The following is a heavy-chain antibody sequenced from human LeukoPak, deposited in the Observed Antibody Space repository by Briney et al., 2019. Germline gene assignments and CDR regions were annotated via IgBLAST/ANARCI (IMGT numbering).Heavy chain of an antibody. CDR3: AKCVEQQLATLGY. CDR1: GFTFSSYA. CDR2: ISGSGGST. J-gene: IGHJ4*02. Sequence: GGSLRLSCAASGFTFSSYAMSWVRQAPGKGLEWVSAISGSGGSTYYADSVKGRFTISRDNSKNTLYLRMNSLRAEDTAVYYCAKCVEQQLATLGYWGQGTLVTVSS. D-gene: IGHD6-13*01. V-gene: IGHV3-23*01.